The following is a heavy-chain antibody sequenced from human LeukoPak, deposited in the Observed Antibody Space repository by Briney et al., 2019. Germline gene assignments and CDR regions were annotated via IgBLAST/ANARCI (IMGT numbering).Heavy chain of an antibody. CDR2: IRKVGTST. CDR3: ARGNWGPEF. CDR1: GFNLNSFY. J-gene: IGHJ4*02. V-gene: IGHV3-74*01. D-gene: IGHD3-16*01. Sequence: GGSLRLSCVVSGFNLNSFYMDWVRQAPGKGLVWVSGIRKVGTSTGYADSVQGRFSISRETDKNTVYLQMNSLRPDDTGVYFCARGNWGPEFWGQGTLVTVSS.